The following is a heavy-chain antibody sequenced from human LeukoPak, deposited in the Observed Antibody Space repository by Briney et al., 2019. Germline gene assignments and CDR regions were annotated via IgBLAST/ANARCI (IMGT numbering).Heavy chain of an antibody. V-gene: IGHV4-30-2*01. D-gene: IGHD3-10*01. CDR2: IYHSGST. CDR1: GGSISSGGYS. CDR3: ARGGVRGRDWFDP. J-gene: IGHJ5*02. Sequence: SETLSLTCAVSGGSISSGGYSWSWIRQPPGKGLEWIGYIYHSGSTYYNPSLKSRVTISVDRSKNQFSLKLSSVTAADTAVYYCARGGVRGRDWFDPWGQGTLVTVSS.